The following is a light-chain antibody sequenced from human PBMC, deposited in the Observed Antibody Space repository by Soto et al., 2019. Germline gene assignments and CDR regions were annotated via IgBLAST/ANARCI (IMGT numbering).Light chain of an antibody. V-gene: IGKV1-5*01. CDR3: QQYNSYSPWT. CDR1: QSVNKW. J-gene: IGKJ1*01. Sequence: DIQMTQSPSTLSAPVGDRVTITCRASQSVNKWLDWFQQKPGKVPKLLIFDASTLQTGVPSRFGGGGSGTEFTLTSSGLQPDDFATYYCQQYNSYSPWTFGPGTKG. CDR2: DAS.